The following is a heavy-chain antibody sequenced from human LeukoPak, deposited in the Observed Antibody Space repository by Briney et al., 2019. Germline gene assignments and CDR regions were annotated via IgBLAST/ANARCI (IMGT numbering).Heavy chain of an antibody. CDR3: ARGSIVAANFDY. V-gene: IGHV3-21*04. D-gene: IGHD6-13*01. CDR2: ISGGSSYT. CDR1: GFTFSTYS. J-gene: IGHJ4*02. Sequence: GGSLRLSCAASGFTFSTYSMNWVRQAPGKGLEWVSSISGGSSYTDYADSVKGRFTISRDNAKNSLYLQMNSLRDEDTAVYYCARGSIVAANFDYWGQGTLVTVSS.